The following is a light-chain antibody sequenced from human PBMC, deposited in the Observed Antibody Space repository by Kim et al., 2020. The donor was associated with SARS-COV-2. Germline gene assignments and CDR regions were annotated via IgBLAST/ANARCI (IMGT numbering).Light chain of an antibody. CDR3: NSYTSGNTRV. CDR1: SSDIGGYNY. J-gene: IGLJ1*01. V-gene: IGLV2-14*04. CDR2: DVS. Sequence: GQSITISCTGTSSDIGGYNYVSWYQQHPGKAPKLMIYDVSKRPSGVSVRFSGSKSGNTASLTISGLQAEDEADYYCNSYTSGNTRVFGTGTQLTVL.